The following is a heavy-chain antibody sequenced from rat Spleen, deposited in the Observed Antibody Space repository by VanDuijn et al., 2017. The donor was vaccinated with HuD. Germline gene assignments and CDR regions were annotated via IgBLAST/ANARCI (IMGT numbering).Heavy chain of an antibody. Sequence: EVQLVESGGGLVQPGRSLKLSCAASGFTFSDYGMAWVRQAPKKGLEWVATISYDGSSTYYEDSVKGRFTISRDNAKSTLYLQMNSLRSDDTATYYCARHGGTTMNWFAYWGQGTLVTVSS. J-gene: IGHJ3*01. CDR1: GFTFSDYG. CDR3: ARHGGTTMNWFAY. CDR2: ISYDGSST. D-gene: IGHD1-12*01. V-gene: IGHV5-22*01.